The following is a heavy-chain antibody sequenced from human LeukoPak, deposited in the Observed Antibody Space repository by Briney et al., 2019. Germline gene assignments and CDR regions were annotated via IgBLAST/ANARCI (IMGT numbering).Heavy chain of an antibody. D-gene: IGHD4-17*01. Sequence: GGSLRLSCAASGFTFSSYWMGWVRQAPGKGLEWVANIKQDGSEKYYVDSVEGRFTISRDNSKNTLYLQMNSLRAEDTAIYYCAKDVDYGDYVVYWGQGTLVTVSS. CDR3: AKDVDYGDYVVY. CDR2: IKQDGSEK. V-gene: IGHV3-7*03. J-gene: IGHJ4*02. CDR1: GFTFSSYW.